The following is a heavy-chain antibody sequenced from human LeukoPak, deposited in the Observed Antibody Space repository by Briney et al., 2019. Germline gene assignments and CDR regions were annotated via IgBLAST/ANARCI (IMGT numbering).Heavy chain of an antibody. D-gene: IGHD3-22*01. CDR1: GFTFSSYG. CDR2: IRNDGSNK. V-gene: IGHV3-30*02. CDR3: ARRGYHDSSGYDY. Sequence: GGSLRLSCAASGFTFSSYGMHWVRQAPGKGLEWVAFIRNDGSNKYYADSVKGRFTISRDNAKNSVFLQMNNLRVEDTAIYYCARRGYHDSSGYDYWGQGTPVTVSS. J-gene: IGHJ4*02.